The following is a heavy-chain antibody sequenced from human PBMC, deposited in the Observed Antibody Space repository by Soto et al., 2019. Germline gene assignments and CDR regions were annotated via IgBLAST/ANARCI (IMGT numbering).Heavy chain of an antibody. CDR1: GFTFSSYA. J-gene: IGHJ4*02. V-gene: IGHV3-23*01. Sequence: GGSLRLSCAASGFTFSSYAMHWVRQAPGKGLEWVSSISAAGGRPYYADSVKGRFAISRDNSKNTLFLQMNSLRAEDTAVYYCARGGQLTPYYYFDYWGQGILVTVSS. D-gene: IGHD1-26*01. CDR2: ISAAGGRP. CDR3: ARGGQLTPYYYFDY.